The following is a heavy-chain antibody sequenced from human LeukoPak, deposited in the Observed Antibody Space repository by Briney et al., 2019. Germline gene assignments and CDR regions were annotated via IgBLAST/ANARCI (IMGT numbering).Heavy chain of an antibody. D-gene: IGHD2-2*01. Sequence: SETLSLTCTVSGGSISSYYWSWIRQPPGKGLEWIGYIYYSGSTNYNPSLKSRVTISVDTSKNQFSLKLSSVTAADTAVYYCAKVGKYQPPDYWGQGTLVTVSS. CDR2: IYYSGST. CDR3: AKVGKYQPPDY. J-gene: IGHJ4*02. CDR1: GGSISSYY. V-gene: IGHV4-59*01.